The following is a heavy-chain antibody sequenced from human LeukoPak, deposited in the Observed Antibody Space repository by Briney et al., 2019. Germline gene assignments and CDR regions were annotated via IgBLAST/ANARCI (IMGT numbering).Heavy chain of an antibody. CDR2: ISAYNGNT. CDR1: GYTFTSYG. D-gene: IGHD3-16*02. CDR3: AGGSVDDYVWGSYRYPFDY. V-gene: IGHV1-18*01. J-gene: IGHJ4*02. Sequence: ASVKVSCKASGYTFTSYGVSWVRQAPGQGLEWMGWISAYNGNTNYAQKLQGRVTMTTDTSTSTAYMELSSLRSEDTAVYYCAGGSVDDYVWGSYRYPFDYWGQGTLVTVSS.